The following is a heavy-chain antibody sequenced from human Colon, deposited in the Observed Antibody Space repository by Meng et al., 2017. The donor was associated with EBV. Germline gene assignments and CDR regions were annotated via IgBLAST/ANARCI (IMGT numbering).Heavy chain of an antibody. CDR3: ARVSSGWDYFDY. J-gene: IGHJ4*02. D-gene: IGHD6-19*01. V-gene: IGHV4-34*01. CDR2: MYYSGST. CDR1: GGSFSGHY. Sequence: QVHRHQRGGGLLQPSETLSLTCAVCGGSFSGHYWSWVRQSPGKGREWFGHMYYSGSTFYHPSLKRLVIISIDTSKNQFSLNLRSVTAADTAVYYCARVSSGWDYFDYWGQGTLVTVSS.